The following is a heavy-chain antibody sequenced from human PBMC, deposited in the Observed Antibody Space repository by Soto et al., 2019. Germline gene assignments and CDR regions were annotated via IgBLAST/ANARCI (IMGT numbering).Heavy chain of an antibody. CDR1: GFTFSSYG. D-gene: IGHD3-9*01. CDR2: IWYDGSNK. Sequence: GGSLRLSCAASGFTFSSYGMHWVRQAPGKGLEWVAVIWYDGSNKYYADSVKGRFTISRDNSKNTLYLQMNSLRAEDTAVYYCARDPIRYFDWLLSPPFDYWGQGTLVTVSS. J-gene: IGHJ4*02. V-gene: IGHV3-33*01. CDR3: ARDPIRYFDWLLSPPFDY.